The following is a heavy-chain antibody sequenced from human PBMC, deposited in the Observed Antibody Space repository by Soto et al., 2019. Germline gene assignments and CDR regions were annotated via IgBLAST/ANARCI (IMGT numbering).Heavy chain of an antibody. D-gene: IGHD5-18*01. Sequence: GGSLRLSCAASGFTFSSYWMSWVRQAPGIGLEWVANIKQDGSEKYYVDSVKGRFTISRDNAKNSLYLQMNSLRAEDTAVYYCARRIHLWENNYFDYWGPGTLVTLSS. V-gene: IGHV3-7*05. CDR1: GFTFSSYW. CDR3: ARRIHLWENNYFDY. J-gene: IGHJ4*02. CDR2: IKQDGSEK.